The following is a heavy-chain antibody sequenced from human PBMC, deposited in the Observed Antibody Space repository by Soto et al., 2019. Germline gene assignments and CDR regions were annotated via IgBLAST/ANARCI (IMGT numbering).Heavy chain of an antibody. D-gene: IGHD3-16*02. CDR3: ATSHPYGSGRYRFDY. J-gene: IGHJ4*02. CDR1: GGSISSSSYY. V-gene: IGHV4-39*01. Sequence: PSEALSLTCTVSGGSISSSSYYWGWIRQPPGKGLEWIGSIYYSGSTYYNPSLKSRVTISVDTSKNQFSLKLSSVTAADTAGYYCATSHPYGSGRYRFDYWGQGTLVTVSS. CDR2: IYYSGST.